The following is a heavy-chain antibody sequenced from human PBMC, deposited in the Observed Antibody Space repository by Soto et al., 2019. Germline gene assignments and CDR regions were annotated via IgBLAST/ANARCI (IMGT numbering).Heavy chain of an antibody. Sequence: SVKVSCKASGGTFSSYTISWVRQAPGQGLEWMGRINPKVGITIYAQKFQGRVTMTEDTSTDTAYMELSSLRSEDTAVYYCATDLLLRWFYGMDVWGQGTTVTVSS. J-gene: IGHJ6*02. D-gene: IGHD2-15*01. V-gene: IGHV1-69*04. CDR1: GGTFSSYT. CDR3: ATDLLLRWFYGMDV. CDR2: INPKVGIT.